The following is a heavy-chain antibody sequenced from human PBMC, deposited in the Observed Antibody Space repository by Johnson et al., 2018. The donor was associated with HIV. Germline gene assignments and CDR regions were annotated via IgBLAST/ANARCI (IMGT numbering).Heavy chain of an antibody. V-gene: IGHV3-53*02. J-gene: IGHJ3*02. CDR3: ARDRAAAGPDAFDI. D-gene: IGHD6-13*01. Sequence: VQLVETGGGLIQPGGSLRLSCAASGFTVSSNYMSWVRQAPGKGLEWVSVIYSGGSTYYADSVKGRFTISRDNSKNTLYLQMNSLRAEDTAVYSCARDRAAAGPDAFDIWGQGTMVTVSS. CDR2: IYSGGST. CDR1: GFTVSSNY.